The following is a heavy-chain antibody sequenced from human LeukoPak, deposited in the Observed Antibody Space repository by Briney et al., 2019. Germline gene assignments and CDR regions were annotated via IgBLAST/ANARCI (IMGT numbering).Heavy chain of an antibody. V-gene: IGHV3-30*04. CDR3: ARETPAVVTSVGFDY. Sequence: GRSLRLSCAASGFTFSGYTMHWVRQAPGKGLEWVAFISSDGRYKSHADSVKGRCTISRDNSKNTLYLQMNSLRAEDTAVYYCARETPAVVTSVGFDYWGQGTLVTVSS. J-gene: IGHJ4*02. CDR1: GFTFSGYT. D-gene: IGHD1-26*01. CDR2: ISSDGRYK.